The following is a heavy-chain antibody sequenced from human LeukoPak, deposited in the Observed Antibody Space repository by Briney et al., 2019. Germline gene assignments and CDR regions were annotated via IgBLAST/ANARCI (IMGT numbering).Heavy chain of an antibody. Sequence: GGSLPLSCAASGFTFSSYAMSWVRQAPGKGLEWVSAISGSGGSTHYADSVKGRFTISRDNSKNTLYLQMNSLRAEDTAVYYCAKAKPMVRGVPTYYFDYWGQGTLVTVSS. CDR2: ISGSGGST. CDR1: GFTFSSYA. J-gene: IGHJ4*02. D-gene: IGHD3-10*01. V-gene: IGHV3-23*01. CDR3: AKAKPMVRGVPTYYFDY.